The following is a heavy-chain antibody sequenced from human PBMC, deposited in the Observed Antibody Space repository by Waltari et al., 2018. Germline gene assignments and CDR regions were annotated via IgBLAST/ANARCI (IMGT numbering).Heavy chain of an antibody. V-gene: IGHV3-21*01. J-gene: IGHJ3*02. D-gene: IGHD4-17*01. CDR1: GFTLSTFS. CDR2: ISSRSYT. Sequence: EVQLVESGGGLVKPGGSLRLSCAASGFTLSTFSMNWVRQAPGKGLEWFSSISSRSYTYYVDSVKGRFTISRDNAKNSLYLQMNSLRAEDTAVYYCGRDVYGDYVGGGGGAFDIWGQGTMVTVSS. CDR3: GRDVYGDYVGGGGGAFDI.